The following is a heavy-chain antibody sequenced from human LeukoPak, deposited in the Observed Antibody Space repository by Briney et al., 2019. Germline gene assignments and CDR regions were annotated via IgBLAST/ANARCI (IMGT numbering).Heavy chain of an antibody. Sequence: ASVKVSCKASGYTFTSYYMHWVRQAPGQGLEWMGIINPSGGSTSYAQKFQGRVTMTRDTSTSTVYMELSSLRSEDTAVYYCAKNVKMATISYYYYMDVWGKGTTVTVSS. J-gene: IGHJ6*03. CDR3: AKNVKMATISYYYYMDV. V-gene: IGHV1-46*01. CDR1: GYTFTSYY. CDR2: INPSGGST. D-gene: IGHD5-24*01.